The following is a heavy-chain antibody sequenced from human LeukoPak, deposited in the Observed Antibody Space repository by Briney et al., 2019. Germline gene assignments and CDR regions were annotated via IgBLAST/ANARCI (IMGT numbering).Heavy chain of an antibody. CDR3: AKNVVDRYYYGSSGYSEAHDAFDI. V-gene: IGHV3-23*01. D-gene: IGHD3-22*01. J-gene: IGHJ3*02. CDR1: GFTFSSYA. Sequence: PGGSLRLSCAASGFTFSSYAMSWVRQAPGKGLEWVSAISGSGGSTYYADSVKGRFTISRDNSKNTLYLQMNSQRAEDTAVYYCAKNVVDRYYYGSSGYSEAHDAFDIWGQGTMVTVSS. CDR2: ISGSGGST.